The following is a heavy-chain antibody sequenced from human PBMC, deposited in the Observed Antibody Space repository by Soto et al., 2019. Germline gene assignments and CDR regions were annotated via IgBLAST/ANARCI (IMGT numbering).Heavy chain of an antibody. CDR2: VGGSDTDK. CDR1: GFTFSAYA. CDR3: ARVSIAAGSLFNYYYGMDV. D-gene: IGHD6-13*01. J-gene: IGHJ6*02. Sequence: GGSLRLSCAASGFTFSAYAMSWVRQAPGKGLQWVSGVGGSDTDKHYADSVRGRFTVSRDNSKNTLYLQMNSLRADDTAVYYCARVSIAAGSLFNYYYGMDVWGQGTTVTVSS. V-gene: IGHV3-23*05.